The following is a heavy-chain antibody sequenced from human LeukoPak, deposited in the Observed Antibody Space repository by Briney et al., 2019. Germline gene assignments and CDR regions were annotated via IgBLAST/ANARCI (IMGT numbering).Heavy chain of an antibody. CDR3: ARAPWIQLNYYYMDV. Sequence: PSETLSLTCTVSGGSISSSSYYWGWIRQPPGKGLEWIGSIYYSGSTYYNPSLKSRVTISVDTSKNQFSLKLSSVTAADTAVYYCARAPWIQLNYYYMDVWGKGTTVTISS. V-gene: IGHV4-39*07. CDR2: IYYSGST. D-gene: IGHD5-18*01. J-gene: IGHJ6*03. CDR1: GGSISSSSYY.